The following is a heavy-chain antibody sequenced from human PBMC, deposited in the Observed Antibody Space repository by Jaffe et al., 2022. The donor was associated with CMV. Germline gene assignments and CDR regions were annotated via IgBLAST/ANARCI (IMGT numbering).Heavy chain of an antibody. V-gene: IGHV1-69*01. Sequence: QVQLVQSGAEVKKPGSSVKVSCKASGGTFSSYAISWVRQAPGQGLEWMGGIIPIFGTANYAQKFQGRVTITADESTSTAYMELSSLRSEDTAVYYCARGGGPQWLVPYYYYYGMDVWGQGTTVTVSS. CDR2: IIPIFGTA. D-gene: IGHD6-19*01. CDR1: GGTFSSYA. CDR3: ARGGGPQWLVPYYYYYGMDV. J-gene: IGHJ6*02.